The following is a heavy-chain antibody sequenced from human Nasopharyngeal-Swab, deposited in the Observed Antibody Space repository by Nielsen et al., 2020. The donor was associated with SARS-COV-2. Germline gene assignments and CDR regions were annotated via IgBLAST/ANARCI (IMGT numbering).Heavy chain of an antibody. D-gene: IGHD4-23*01. CDR1: GGSVSSGSYY. Sequence: SETLSLTCTVSGGSVSSGSYYWSWIRQPPGKGLEWIGYIYYSGSTNYNPSLKSRVTISVDTSKNQFSLKLSSVTAADTAVYYCAREGRWGPYYYYYMDVWGKGTTVTVSS. J-gene: IGHJ6*03. CDR3: AREGRWGPYYYYYMDV. V-gene: IGHV4-61*01. CDR2: IYYSGST.